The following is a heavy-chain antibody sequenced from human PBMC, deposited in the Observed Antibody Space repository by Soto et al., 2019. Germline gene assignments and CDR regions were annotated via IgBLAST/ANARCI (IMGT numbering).Heavy chain of an antibody. CDR3: ARPDEGGYSSNHHYYYALDV. CDR1: GGTFRSYS. Sequence: QVQLVQSGAEVKKPGSSVKVSCKASGGTFRSYSISWVRQAPGQGLEWMGGITPIFDITNYAQKFQGRVTITADESPSTAYMELSSLGSDDTAVYYCARPDEGGYSSNHHYYYALDVWGQGTTVTV. V-gene: IGHV1-69*01. D-gene: IGHD3-22*01. J-gene: IGHJ6*02. CDR2: ITPIFDIT.